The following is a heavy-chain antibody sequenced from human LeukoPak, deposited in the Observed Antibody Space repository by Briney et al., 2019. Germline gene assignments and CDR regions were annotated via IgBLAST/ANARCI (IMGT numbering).Heavy chain of an antibody. D-gene: IGHD3-22*01. V-gene: IGHV3-66*01. Sequence: PGGSLRLSCAAPGFTVSSNYMSWVRQAPGKGLEWVSVIYMGVSTYYADSVKGRFTISRDNSKNTLYLQMNSLRAEDTAVYYCASLNDSSGYYYYYYYGMDVWGQGTTVTVSS. CDR2: IYMGVST. J-gene: IGHJ6*02. CDR1: GFTVSSNY. CDR3: ASLNDSSGYYYYYYYGMDV.